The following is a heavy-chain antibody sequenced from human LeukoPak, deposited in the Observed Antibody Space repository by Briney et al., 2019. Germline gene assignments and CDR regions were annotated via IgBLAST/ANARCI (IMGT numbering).Heavy chain of an antibody. CDR1: GFTFSSCS. D-gene: IGHD6-13*01. Sequence: GGSLRLSCAASGFTFSSCSMNWVRQAPGKGLEWVSSISSSSSYIYYADSVKGRFTISRDNAKNSLYLQMNSLRAEDTAVYYCARALPYSSSSDPWGQGTLVTVSS. CDR3: ARALPYSSSSDP. CDR2: ISSSSSYI. V-gene: IGHV3-21*01. J-gene: IGHJ5*02.